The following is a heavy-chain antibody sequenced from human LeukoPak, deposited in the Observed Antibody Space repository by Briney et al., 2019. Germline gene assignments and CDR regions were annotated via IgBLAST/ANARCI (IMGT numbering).Heavy chain of an antibody. CDR3: ARLRGHYYDSSGYHIDY. CDR2: INHSGST. V-gene: IGHV4-34*01. Sequence: SETLSLTCAVYGGSFSGYYWSWIRQPPGKGLEWIGEINHSGSTNYNLSLKSRVTISVDTSKNQFSLKLSSVTAADTAVYYCARLRGHYYDSSGYHIDYWGQGTLVTVSS. D-gene: IGHD3-22*01. CDR1: GGSFSGYY. J-gene: IGHJ4*02.